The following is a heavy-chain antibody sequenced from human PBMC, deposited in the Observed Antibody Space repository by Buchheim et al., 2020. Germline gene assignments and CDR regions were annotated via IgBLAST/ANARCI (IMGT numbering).Heavy chain of an antibody. D-gene: IGHD4-23*01. Sequence: EVQLVESGGDLVQPGGSLRLSCAASGFTFSNFWMSWVRQAPGKGLEWVANIKPDGSDKSYVDSVKGRFTISRDNAKSSLYLQRNAVGAEDTDVFYWGRASVVTGGGDYWGQGTL. V-gene: IGHV3-7*01. CDR2: IKPDGSDK. CDR1: GFTFSNFW. J-gene: IGHJ4*02. CDR3: GRASVVTGGGDY.